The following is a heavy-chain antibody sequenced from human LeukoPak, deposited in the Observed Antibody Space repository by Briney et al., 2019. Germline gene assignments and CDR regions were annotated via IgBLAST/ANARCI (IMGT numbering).Heavy chain of an antibody. V-gene: IGHV3-30*02. Sequence: GGSLRLSCAASGFTVSSNYMSWVRQAPGKGLEWVAFIRYDGSNKYYADSVKGRFTISRDNSKNTLYLQMNSLRAEDTAVYYCAKAPAARIAAAGTGGDYWGQGTLVTVSS. CDR1: GFTVSSNY. J-gene: IGHJ4*02. CDR3: AKAPAARIAAAGTGGDY. D-gene: IGHD6-13*01. CDR2: IRYDGSNK.